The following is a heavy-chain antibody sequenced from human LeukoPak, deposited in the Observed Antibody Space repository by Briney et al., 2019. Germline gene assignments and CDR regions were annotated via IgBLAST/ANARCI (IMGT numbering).Heavy chain of an antibody. J-gene: IGHJ4*02. Sequence: PSETLSLTCTVSGGSISSSSYYWGWIRQPPGKGLEWIGSIYYSGSTYYNPSLKSRVTISVDKSKNQFSLKLSAVPAADTAVYYCARGPAANSGNYYVGDYWGQGTLVTVSS. CDR2: IYYSGST. V-gene: IGHV4-39*07. D-gene: IGHD1-26*01. CDR1: GGSISSSSYY. CDR3: ARGPAANSGNYYVGDY.